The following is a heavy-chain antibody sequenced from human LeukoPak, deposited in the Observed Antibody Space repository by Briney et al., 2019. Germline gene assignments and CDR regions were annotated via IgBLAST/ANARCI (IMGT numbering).Heavy chain of an antibody. CDR2: ISAYNGNT. D-gene: IGHD2-15*01. CDR1: GYTFTSYG. V-gene: IGHV1-18*01. J-gene: IGHJ6*02. Sequence: ASVKVSCKASGYTFTSYGISWVRQAPGQGLEWMGWISAYNGNTKYAQKPQGRVTMTTGTSTSTAYMELRSLRSDDTAVYYCARGDYCSGGSCRDEDYYGMDVWGQGTTVTVSS. CDR3: ARGDYCSGGSCRDEDYYGMDV.